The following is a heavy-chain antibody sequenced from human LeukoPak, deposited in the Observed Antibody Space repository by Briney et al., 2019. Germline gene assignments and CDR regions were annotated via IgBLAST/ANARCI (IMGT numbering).Heavy chain of an antibody. CDR1: GFTFSSYG. V-gene: IGHV3-30*18. J-gene: IGHJ4*02. CDR2: ISYDGSNK. CDR3: AKSRPPYSSGWLFGY. D-gene: IGHD6-19*01. Sequence: GGSLRLSCAASGFTFSSYGMHWVRQAPGKGLEWVAVISYDGSNKYYADSVKGRFTISRDNSKNTLYLQMNSLRAEDTAVYYCAKSRPPYSSGWLFGYWGQGTLVTVSS.